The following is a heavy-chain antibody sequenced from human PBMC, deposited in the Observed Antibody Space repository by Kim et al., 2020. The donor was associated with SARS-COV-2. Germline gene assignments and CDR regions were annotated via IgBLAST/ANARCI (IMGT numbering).Heavy chain of an antibody. CDR1: GFTFNNYC. CDR3: AKVGIIGGYDYFYYY. J-gene: IGHJ6*03. V-gene: IGHV3-23*01. CDR2: ISGYASNK. D-gene: IGHD3-22*01. Sequence: GGSLRLSCVASGFTFNNYCMSWVRQAPGKGLEWVAGISGYASNKFYADSVRGRFTISRDNSKNTLYLQMNSLRGEDTALYYCAKVGIIGGYDYFYYY.